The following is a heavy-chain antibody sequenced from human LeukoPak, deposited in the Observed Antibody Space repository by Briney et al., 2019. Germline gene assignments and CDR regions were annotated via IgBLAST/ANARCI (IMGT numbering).Heavy chain of an antibody. D-gene: IGHD5-12*01. Sequence: ASVKVSCKASGYTFTGYYMHWVRQAPGQGLEWMGWINPNSGGTNYAQKFQGRVTITADESTSTAYMELSSLRSEDTAVYYCAIRGNGGAFDIWGQGTMVTVSS. J-gene: IGHJ3*02. CDR2: INPNSGGT. CDR1: GYTFTGYY. V-gene: IGHV1-2*02. CDR3: AIRGNGGAFDI.